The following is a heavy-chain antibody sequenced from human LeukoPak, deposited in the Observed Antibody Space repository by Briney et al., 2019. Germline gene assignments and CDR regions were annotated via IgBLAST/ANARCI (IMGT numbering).Heavy chain of an antibody. CDR1: GFTFSNAW. D-gene: IGHD3-10*01. J-gene: IGHJ6*02. CDR3: TTDFTMVRGVIIMGYYGMDV. CDR2: IKSKTDGGTT. Sequence: KTGGSLRLSCAASGFTFSNAWMSWVRQAPGKGLEWVGRIKSKTDGGTTDYAAPVKGRFTISRDDSKNTLYLQMNSLKTEDTAVYYCTTDFTMVRGVIIMGYYGMDVWGQGTTVTVSS. V-gene: IGHV3-15*01.